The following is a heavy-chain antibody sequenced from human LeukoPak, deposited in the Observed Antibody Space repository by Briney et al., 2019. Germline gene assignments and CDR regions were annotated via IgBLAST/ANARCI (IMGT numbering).Heavy chain of an antibody. CDR3: ARGITSGPRRYDVRNFDY. J-gene: IGHJ4*02. Sequence: GGSLRLSCAASGFSFTTYWMSWVRQAPGKGLEWVANIKQDGTEKYYVDSVKGRFTISRDNAKNSLYLQMNSLRAEDTAVYYCARGITSGPRRYDVRNFDYWGQGTPVTVSS. CDR2: IKQDGTEK. CDR1: GFSFTTYW. D-gene: IGHD3-3*01. V-gene: IGHV3-7*01.